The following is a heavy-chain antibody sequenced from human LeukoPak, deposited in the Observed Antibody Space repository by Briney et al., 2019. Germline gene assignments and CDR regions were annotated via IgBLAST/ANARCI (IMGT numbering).Heavy chain of an antibody. CDR2: ISWNSGTI. V-gene: IGHV3-9*01. J-gene: IGHJ4*02. CDR1: GFTFDDYA. Sequence: GGSLRLSCAASGFTFDDYAMHWVRQAPGKGLEWVSGISWNSGTIGYGDSVKGRFTISRDNAKNSLYLQMNSLRAEDTAVYYCAKTKYFYQASTYFDYWGQGTLVTVSS. CDR3: AKTKYFYQASTYFDY. D-gene: IGHD2/OR15-2a*01.